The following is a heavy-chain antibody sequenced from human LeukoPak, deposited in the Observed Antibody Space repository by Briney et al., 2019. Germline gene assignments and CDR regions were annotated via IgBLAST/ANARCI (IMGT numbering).Heavy chain of an antibody. CDR1: GYTFTGYY. V-gene: IGHV1-2*06. CDR3: AREKVRQSGMDV. Sequence: ASVKVSCKASGYTFTGYYMHWVRQAPGQGLEWMGRINPNSGGTNYAQKFQGRVTMTRDTSISTAYMELTRLRSDGRAVYYCAREKVRQSGMDVWRQGTRVPVSS. CDR2: INPNSGGT. J-gene: IGHJ6*02. D-gene: IGHD2-2*01.